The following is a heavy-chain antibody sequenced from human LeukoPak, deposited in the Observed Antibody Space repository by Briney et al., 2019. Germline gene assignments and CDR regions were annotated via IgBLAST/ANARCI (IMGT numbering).Heavy chain of an antibody. D-gene: IGHD5-12*01. CDR3: AKDIELVTIVATFSDDY. Sequence: GGSLRLSCAASGFTFSSYAMSWVRQAPGKGLEWVSAISGSGGSTYYADSVKGRFTISRDNSKNTLYLQMNSLRAEDTAVYYCAKDIELVTIVATFSDDYWGQGTLVTVSS. CDR2: ISGSGGST. CDR1: GFTFSSYA. J-gene: IGHJ4*02. V-gene: IGHV3-23*01.